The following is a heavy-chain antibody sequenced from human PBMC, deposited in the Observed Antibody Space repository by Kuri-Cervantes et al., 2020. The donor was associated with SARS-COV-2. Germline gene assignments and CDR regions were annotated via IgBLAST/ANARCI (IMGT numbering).Heavy chain of an antibody. J-gene: IGHJ4*02. Sequence: GESLKISCAASGITFGSYAMHWGRQAAGKGLEWVAVISYDGSNKYYADSVKGRFTIARDNAKNSLYLQMNSLKAEDTAVYYCARGNPDFDYWGQGTLVTVSS. CDR3: ARGNPDFDY. CDR2: ISYDGSNK. CDR1: GITFGSYA. V-gene: IGHV3-30-3*01.